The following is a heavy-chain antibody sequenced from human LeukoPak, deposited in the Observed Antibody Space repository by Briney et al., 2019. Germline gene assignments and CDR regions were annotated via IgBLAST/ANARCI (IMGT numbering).Heavy chain of an antibody. J-gene: IGHJ5*02. CDR2: IYHSGST. CDR1: GGSISSGGYS. CDR3: AREVNNWFDP. V-gene: IGHV4-30-2*01. Sequence: SETLSLTCAVSGGSISSGGYSWSWIRQPPGKGLEWIGYIYHSGSTYYNPSPKSRVTISVDRSKNQFSLKLSSVTAADTAVYYCAREVNNWFDPWGQGTLVTVSS.